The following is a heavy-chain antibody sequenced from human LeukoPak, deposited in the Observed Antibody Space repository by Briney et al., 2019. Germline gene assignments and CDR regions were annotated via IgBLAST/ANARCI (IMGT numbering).Heavy chain of an antibody. CDR1: GFTVSSNY. CDR2: IKQDGSEK. D-gene: IGHD1-26*01. Sequence: GGSLRLSCAASGFTVSSNYMNWVRQAPGKGLEWVGNIKQDGSEKHYVDSVKGRLTISRDNAKNSLYLQMNSLRAEDTAVYYCARGGTYYGRVDYWGQGTLVTVSS. V-gene: IGHV3-7*05. CDR3: ARGGTYYGRVDY. J-gene: IGHJ4*02.